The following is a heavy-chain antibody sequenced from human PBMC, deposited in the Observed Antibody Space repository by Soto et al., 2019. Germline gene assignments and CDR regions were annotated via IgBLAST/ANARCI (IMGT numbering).Heavy chain of an antibody. CDR1: GFTFSSYG. J-gene: IGHJ5*02. CDR3: AREENVGFNWFDP. CDR2: ISYDGSNK. Sequence: GGSLRLSCAASGFTFSSYGMHWVRQAPGKGLEWVAVISYDGSNKYYADSVKGRFTISRDNAKNLLYLQMNSLRDEDTAVYYCAREENVGFNWFDPWGQGTLVTVSS. V-gene: IGHV3-30*03.